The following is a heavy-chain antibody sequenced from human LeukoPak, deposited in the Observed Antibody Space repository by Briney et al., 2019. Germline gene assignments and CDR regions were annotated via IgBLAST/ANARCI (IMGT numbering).Heavy chain of an antibody. J-gene: IGHJ4*02. V-gene: IGHV4-39*01. CDR1: GVSTTNGIYY. CDR2: VYNVGST. D-gene: IGHD6-19*01. Sequence: SETLSLTCTVSGVSTTNGIYYWPGIRQAPGKGVEWILSVYNVGSTYYHLSPRSRVTMSIHPSMNHFSLLLTPLPPAGTAFYYCARHAEYNSGWHFYLDHWGQGSLVTVSS. CDR3: ARHAEYNSGWHFYLDH.